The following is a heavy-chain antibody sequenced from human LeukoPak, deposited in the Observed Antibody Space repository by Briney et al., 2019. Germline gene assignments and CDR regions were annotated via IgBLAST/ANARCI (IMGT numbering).Heavy chain of an antibody. CDR1: GYTFTGYY. V-gene: IGHV1-2*02. D-gene: IGHD2-2*02. Sequence: ASVKVSCKASGYTFTGYYMHWVRQAPGQGLEWMGWINPNSGGTNYAQKFQGRVTMTRDTSISTAYMELSRLRSDDTAVNYCASYCSSTSCYMEGYYYYMDVWGKGTTVTVSS. J-gene: IGHJ6*03. CDR3: ASYCSSTSCYMEGYYYYMDV. CDR2: INPNSGGT.